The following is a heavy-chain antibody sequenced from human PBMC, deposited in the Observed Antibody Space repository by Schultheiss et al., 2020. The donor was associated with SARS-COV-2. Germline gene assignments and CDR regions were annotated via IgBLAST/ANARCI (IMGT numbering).Heavy chain of an antibody. CDR3: AGGYNWNDY. CDR1: GFTFSNAW. Sequence: GGSLRLSCAASGFTFSNAWMSWVRQAPGKGLEWVGRIKSKTDGGTTDYAAPVKGRFTISRDDSKNTLYLQMNSLRAEDTAVYYCAGGYNWNDYWGQGTLVTVSS. D-gene: IGHD1-20*01. J-gene: IGHJ4*02. V-gene: IGHV3-15*01. CDR2: IKSKTDGGTT.